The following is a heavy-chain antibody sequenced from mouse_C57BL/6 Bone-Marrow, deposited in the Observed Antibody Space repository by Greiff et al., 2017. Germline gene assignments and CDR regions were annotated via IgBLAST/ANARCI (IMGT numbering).Heavy chain of an antibody. V-gene: IGHV1-50*01. Sequence: QVQLQQPGAELVKPGASVKLSCKASGYTFTSYWMQWVKQRPGQGLEWIGEIDPSDSYTNYNQKFKGKATLTVDTSSSTAYMQLSSLTSEDSAVYYCARERSYSFAYWGKGTLVTVSA. CDR1: GYTFTSYW. CDR2: IDPSDSYT. J-gene: IGHJ3*01. CDR3: ARERSYSFAY. D-gene: IGHD2-10*01.